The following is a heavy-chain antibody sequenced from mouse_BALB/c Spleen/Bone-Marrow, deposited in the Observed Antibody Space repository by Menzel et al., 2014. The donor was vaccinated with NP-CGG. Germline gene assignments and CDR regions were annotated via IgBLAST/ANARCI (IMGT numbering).Heavy chain of an antibody. V-gene: IGHV1S81*02. CDR1: GYTFTSYY. CDR2: INPSNGGT. CDR3: TRSTMITYFDY. D-gene: IGHD2-4*01. J-gene: IGHJ2*01. Sequence: VQLVESGAELVKPGASVKLSCKASGYTFTSYYMYWVKRRPGQGLEWIGEINPSNGGTNFNEKFKSKATLTVDKSSSTAYMQLSSLTSEDSAVYYCTRSTMITYFDYWGQGTTLTVSS.